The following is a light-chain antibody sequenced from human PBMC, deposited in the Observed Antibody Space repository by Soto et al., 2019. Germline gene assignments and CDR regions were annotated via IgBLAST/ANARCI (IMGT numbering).Light chain of an antibody. CDR1: QSLVHSDGNTY. V-gene: IGKV2-30*02. J-gene: IGKJ1*01. CDR2: KVS. Sequence: DVVMTQSPLSLPVTLGQPASISCRSSQSLVHSDGNTYLNWFQQRPGQSPRRLIYKVSNRDSGVPDRFSGSGSGTDFTLKISRVEAEDVGVYYCMQPLQSWTFGQGTKVDIK. CDR3: MQPLQSWT.